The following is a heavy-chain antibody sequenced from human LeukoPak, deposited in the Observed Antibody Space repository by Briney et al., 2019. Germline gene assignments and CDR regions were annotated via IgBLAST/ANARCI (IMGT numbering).Heavy chain of an antibody. CDR2: IWYDGSNK. CDR1: GFTFSSYE. V-gene: IGHV3-33*08. CDR3: ARAYDRSGYYFDAFEI. J-gene: IGHJ3*02. D-gene: IGHD3-22*01. Sequence: PGGSLRLSCEASGFTFSSYEMNWVRQAPGKGLEWVAVIWYDGSNKYYADSVKGRFTVSRDNSKNTLYLQMNSLRAEDTAVYYCARAYDRSGYYFDAFEIWGQGTMVTVSS.